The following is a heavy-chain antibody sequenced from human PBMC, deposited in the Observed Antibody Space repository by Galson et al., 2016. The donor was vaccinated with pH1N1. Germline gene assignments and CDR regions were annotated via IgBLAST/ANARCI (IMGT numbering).Heavy chain of an antibody. V-gene: IGHV4-31*03. CDR2: IYYSGST. D-gene: IGHD3-16*01. Sequence: LSLTCTVSGGSISSGGYYWSWIRQHPGKGLEWIGYIYYSGSTYYNPSLKSRVTISVDTSKNQFSLKLSSVTAADTAVFYCAMVPRGEFLYYMDVWGKRTTVTVSS. CDR1: GGSISSGGYY. J-gene: IGHJ6*03. CDR3: AMVPRGEFLYYMDV.